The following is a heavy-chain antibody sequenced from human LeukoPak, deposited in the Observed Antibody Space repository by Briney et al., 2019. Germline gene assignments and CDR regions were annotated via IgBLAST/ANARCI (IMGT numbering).Heavy chain of an antibody. CDR2: IYPGDSDT. CDR3: ARGANIAVAGMDY. Sequence: GESLKISCKGSGYSFTSYWIGWVRQMPGKGLEWMRIIYPGDSDTRYSPSFQGQVTISADKSISTAYLQWSSLKASDTAMYYCARGANIAVAGMDYWGQGTLVTVSS. V-gene: IGHV5-51*01. D-gene: IGHD6-19*01. CDR1: GYSFTSYW. J-gene: IGHJ4*02.